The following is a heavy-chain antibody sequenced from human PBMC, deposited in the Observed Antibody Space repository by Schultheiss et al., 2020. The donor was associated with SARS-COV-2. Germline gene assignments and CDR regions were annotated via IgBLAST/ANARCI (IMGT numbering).Heavy chain of an antibody. CDR2: INPNSGGT. CDR1: GGTFSSYA. J-gene: IGHJ6*02. V-gene: IGHV1-8*03. CDR3: ARANYGMDV. Sequence: ASVKVSCKASGGTFSSYAISWVRQAPGQGLEWMGGINPNSGGTNYAQKFQGRVTITRNTSISTAYMELSSLRSEDTAVYYCARANYGMDVWGQGTTVTVSS.